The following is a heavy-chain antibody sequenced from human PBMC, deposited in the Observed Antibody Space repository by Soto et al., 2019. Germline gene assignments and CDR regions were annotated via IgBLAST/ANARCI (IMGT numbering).Heavy chain of an antibody. CDR2: ISAYNGNT. J-gene: IGHJ5*02. Sequence: GASVKVSCKASGYTFTNYGISWVRQAPGQGLEWMGWISAYNGNTKNAQKLQGRVTMTTDTSTNTAYMELRSLRSYDPAVYYCARDNPPFDPWGQGTLVTVSS. CDR3: ARDNPPFDP. CDR1: GYTFTNYG. V-gene: IGHV1-18*01.